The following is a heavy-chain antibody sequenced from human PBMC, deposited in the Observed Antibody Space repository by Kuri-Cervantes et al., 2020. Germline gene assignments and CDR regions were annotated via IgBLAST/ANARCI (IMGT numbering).Heavy chain of an antibody. CDR3: ARRRYYNFWSGHQEGVFDT. Sequence: SQTLSLTCAVYGESFSGHYWSWIRQSPRKGLEWLGEINHRGSTNHNPSLKSRVTMSVDTSKNQFSLKLDSVTAADTANYYCARRRYYNFWSGHQEGVFDTWSPGTKVTVSS. V-gene: IGHV4-34*01. CDR2: INHRGST. CDR1: GESFSGHY. D-gene: IGHD3-3*01. J-gene: IGHJ3*02.